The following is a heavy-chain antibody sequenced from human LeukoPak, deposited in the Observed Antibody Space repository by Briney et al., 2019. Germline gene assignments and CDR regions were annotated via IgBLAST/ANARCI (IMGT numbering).Heavy chain of an antibody. CDR1: GGSFSGYY. CDR3: ARAYYYYYYYMDV. CDR2: INHSGST. Sequence: SETLSLTCAVYGGSFSGYYWSWIRQPPGKGLEWIGEINHSGSTNYNPSLKSRVTISGDTSKNRFSLKLTSVTAADTGLYYCARAYYYYYYYMDVWGKGTTVTVS. J-gene: IGHJ6*03. V-gene: IGHV4-34*01.